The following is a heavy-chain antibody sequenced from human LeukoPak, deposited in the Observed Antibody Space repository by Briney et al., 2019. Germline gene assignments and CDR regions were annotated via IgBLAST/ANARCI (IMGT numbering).Heavy chain of an antibody. J-gene: IGHJ4*02. CDR3: ARWTESSGYYYIDY. CDR2: IKQDGSDK. CDR1: GFTFSRHW. Sequence: GGSLRLSCAASGFTFSRHWMTWVRQAPGKGLEGVASIKQDGSDKRYVESVKGRFTISRENVKSSLYLQMNSLRAEDTAVYYCARWTESSGYYYIDYWGQGTLVTVSS. D-gene: IGHD3-22*01. V-gene: IGHV3-7*04.